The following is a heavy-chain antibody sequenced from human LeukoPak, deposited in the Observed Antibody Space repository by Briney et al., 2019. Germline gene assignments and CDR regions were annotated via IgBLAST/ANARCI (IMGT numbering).Heavy chain of an antibody. CDR2: LRGNGDT. CDR3: AKASWFSNADAVL. CDR1: GFTFSSYA. J-gene: IGHJ4*02. V-gene: IGHV3-23*01. D-gene: IGHD1-1*01. Sequence: PGGSLRLSCAASGFTFSSYAMSWVREAPARGLEWVSSLRGNGDTFYADSVKGRFTLSRDDSRNTVYLQLNNLRVEDTAVYYCAKASWFSNADAVLWGQGTVVTVSS.